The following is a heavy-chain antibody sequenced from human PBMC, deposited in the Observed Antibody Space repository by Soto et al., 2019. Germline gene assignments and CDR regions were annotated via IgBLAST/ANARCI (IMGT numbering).Heavy chain of an antibody. V-gene: IGHV3-43*01. D-gene: IGHD2-2*01. CDR3: AKDMQLRGIDQSYYGMDV. CDR2: ISWDGGST. Sequence: GGSLRLSCAASGFTFDDYTMHWVRQAPGKGLEWVSLISWDGGSTYYADSVKGRFTISRDNSKNSPYLQMNSLRTEDTALYYAAKDMQLRGIDQSYYGMDVWGQGTMVTVSS. CDR1: GFTFDDYT. J-gene: IGHJ6*02.